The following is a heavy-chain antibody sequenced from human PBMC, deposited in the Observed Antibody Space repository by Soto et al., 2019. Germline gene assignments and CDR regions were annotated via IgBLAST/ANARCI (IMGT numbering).Heavy chain of an antibody. CDR2: LYYSGST. CDR1: GGSISSSNLY. V-gene: IGHV4-39*01. J-gene: IGHJ5*02. CDR3: ASFWAPHIAAAFAPT. Sequence: SETLSLTCTVSGGSISSSNLYWGWIRQPPGKGLEWIGSLYYSGSTYYNPSLKSRVTISVDTSKNQFSLKLNSVTAADTAVYYCASFWAPHIAAAFAPTWGQGNLVTVSS. D-gene: IGHD6-13*01.